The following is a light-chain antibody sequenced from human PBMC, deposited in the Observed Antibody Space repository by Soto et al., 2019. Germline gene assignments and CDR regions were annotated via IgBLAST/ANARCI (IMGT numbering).Light chain of an antibody. CDR1: SSDVGDYNY. CDR3: SSYAGSNNWV. Sequence: QSALTQPPSASGSPGQSVTISCTGTSSDVGDYNYVSWYQQYPGKAPKRMIYEVSKRTSGVPDRFSGSKSGNTASLTVSGLKSEDEADYYCSSYAGSNNWVFGGGTKVTVL. CDR2: EVS. J-gene: IGLJ3*02. V-gene: IGLV2-8*01.